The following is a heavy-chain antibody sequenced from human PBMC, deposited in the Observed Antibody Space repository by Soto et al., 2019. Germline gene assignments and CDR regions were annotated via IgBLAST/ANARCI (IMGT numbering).Heavy chain of an antibody. D-gene: IGHD3-10*01. CDR3: ARLTMVRGVRDAFDI. J-gene: IGHJ3*02. CDR2: IYYSGST. V-gene: IGHV4-59*08. CDR1: GGSISSYY. Sequence: QVQLQESGPGLVKPSETLSLTCTVSGGSISSYYWSWIRQPPGKGLEWIGYIYYSGSTNYNPSLKGRVTISVDTSKIQFSLKLSSVTAADTAVYYGARLTMVRGVRDAFDIWGQGTMVTVSS.